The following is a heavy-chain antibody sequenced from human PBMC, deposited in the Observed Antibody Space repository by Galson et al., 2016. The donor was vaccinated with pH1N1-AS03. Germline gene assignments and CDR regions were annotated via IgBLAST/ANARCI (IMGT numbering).Heavy chain of an antibody. D-gene: IGHD3-16*01. CDR1: GGTFSTYR. CDR2: LTPIFGTT. Sequence: SVKVSCKASGGTFSTYRISWVRQAPGQGLEWMGSLTPIFGTTSYAPKFQDRVTLTADKATNTAYMEVASLESDDTAFYFYVMRDKNMIRLAPGVKFDYWGQGTLVSVSS. V-gene: IGHV1-69*06. CDR3: VMRDKNMIRLAPGVKFDY. J-gene: IGHJ4*02.